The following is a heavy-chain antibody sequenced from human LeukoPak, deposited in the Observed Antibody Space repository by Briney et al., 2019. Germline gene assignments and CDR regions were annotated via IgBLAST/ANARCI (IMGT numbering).Heavy chain of an antibody. CDR2: ISTETQSP. V-gene: IGHV1-18*01. Sequence: GASVKVSCKASGYIFSNYGISWVRQAPGQGLEWMGWISTETQSPNYAQKLQDRLTITTDIATRTAYMELRSLRSDDTAVYYCARASRVGAPREEGYWGQGTLVTASS. CDR1: GYIFSNYG. CDR3: ARASRVGAPREEGY. D-gene: IGHD1-26*01. J-gene: IGHJ4*02.